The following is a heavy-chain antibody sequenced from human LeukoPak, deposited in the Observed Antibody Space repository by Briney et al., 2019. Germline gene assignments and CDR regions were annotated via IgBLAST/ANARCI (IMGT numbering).Heavy chain of an antibody. D-gene: IGHD3-22*01. V-gene: IGHV1-2*02. CDR1: GYTFTGYY. J-gene: IGHJ6*03. CDR2: INPNSGGT. Sequence: ASVKVSCKASGYTFTGYYMHWVRQAPGQGLEWMGWINPNSGGTNYAQKFQGRVTMTRDTSISTAYMELSRLRSDDTAVYYCARDSVAYYYDSSGYQSYYYYYYYMDVWGKGTTVTVSS. CDR3: ARDSVAYYYDSSGYQSYYYYYYYMDV.